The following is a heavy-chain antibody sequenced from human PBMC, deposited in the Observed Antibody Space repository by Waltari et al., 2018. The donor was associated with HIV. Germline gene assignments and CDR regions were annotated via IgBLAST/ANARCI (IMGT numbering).Heavy chain of an antibody. V-gene: IGHV1-8*01. Sequence: VQLVQSGAEVKKPGASVKVSCKASGYTFTSYDINWVRQAAGHGPEWMGWMNPNSGNIGYAQNFQGRVTMTRNTSVSTAYLELSSLRSEDTAVYYCARGRGVLWFGELRSLGYWGQGTLVSVSS. CDR2: MNPNSGNI. CDR3: ARGRGVLWFGELRSLGY. CDR1: GYTFTSYD. D-gene: IGHD3-10*01. J-gene: IGHJ4*02.